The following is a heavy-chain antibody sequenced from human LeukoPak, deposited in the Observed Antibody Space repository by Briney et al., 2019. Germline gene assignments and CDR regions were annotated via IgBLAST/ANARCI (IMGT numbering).Heavy chain of an antibody. J-gene: IGHJ5*02. V-gene: IGHV3-53*01. CDR2: IYSGGST. Sequence: GGSLRLSCAASGFTVSSNYMSWVRQAPGKGLEWVSVIYSGGSTYYADSVKGRFTISRDNSKNTLYLQMNSLRAEDTAVYYCAKDRLRDWFDPWGQGTLVTVSS. CDR1: GFTVSSNY. D-gene: IGHD2-15*01. CDR3: AKDRLRDWFDP.